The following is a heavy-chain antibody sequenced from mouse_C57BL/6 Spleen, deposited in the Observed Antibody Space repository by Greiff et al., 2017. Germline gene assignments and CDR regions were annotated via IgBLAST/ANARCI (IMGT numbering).Heavy chain of an antibody. CDR2: ISYDGSN. Sequence: EVKLMESGPGLVKPSQSLSLTCSVTGYSITSGYYWNWIRQFPGNKLEWMGYISYDGSNNYNPDLKNRISITRDTSKNQFFLKLNSVTTEDTATYYCARGYYSKGFDYWGQGTTLTVSS. CDR1: GYSITSGYY. D-gene: IGHD2-5*01. CDR3: ARGYYSKGFDY. V-gene: IGHV3-6*01. J-gene: IGHJ2*01.